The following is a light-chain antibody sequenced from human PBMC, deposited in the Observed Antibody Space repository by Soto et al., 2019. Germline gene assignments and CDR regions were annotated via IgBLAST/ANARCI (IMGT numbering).Light chain of an antibody. CDR1: SSDVGGYNY. CDR2: EVS. J-gene: IGLJ2*01. V-gene: IGLV2-8*01. Sequence: QSALTQPPSASGSPGQSVTISCTGTSSDVGGYNYVSWYQQHPGKAPKLMISEVSKRPSGVPDRFSGSKSGNTASLTVSGLQAEDEADYYCSAFAGNNNVVVGGGTKLTVL. CDR3: SAFAGNNNVV.